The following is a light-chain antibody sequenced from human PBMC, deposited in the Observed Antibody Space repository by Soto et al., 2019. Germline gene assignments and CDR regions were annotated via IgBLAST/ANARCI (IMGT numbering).Light chain of an antibody. J-gene: IGKJ4*01. V-gene: IGKV1-39*01. CDR3: QQYNSYSHLT. CDR1: QSISSY. Sequence: DIQMTQSPSSLSASVGDRVTITCRASQSISSYLNWYQQKPGKAPKLLIYAASSLQSGVPSRFSGSGFGTDFTLAISSLQPDDFATYYCQQYNSYSHLTFGGGTKVDI. CDR2: AAS.